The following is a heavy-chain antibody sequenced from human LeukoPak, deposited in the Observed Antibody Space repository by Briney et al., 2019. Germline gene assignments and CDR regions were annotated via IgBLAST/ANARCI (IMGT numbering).Heavy chain of an antibody. Sequence: GGSLRLSCAASGFTFSSYAMSWVRQAPGKGLEWVSAVSGSGGSTYYADSVKGRFTISRDNSKNTLYLQMNSLRAEDTAVYYCAKKVIIQSRGHFDYWGQGTLVTVSS. J-gene: IGHJ4*02. V-gene: IGHV3-23*01. CDR3: AKKVIIQSRGHFDY. CDR2: VSGSGGST. CDR1: GFTFSSYA. D-gene: IGHD2-21*01.